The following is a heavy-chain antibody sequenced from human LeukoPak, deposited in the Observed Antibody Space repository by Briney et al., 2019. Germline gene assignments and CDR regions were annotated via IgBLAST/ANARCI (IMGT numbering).Heavy chain of an antibody. V-gene: IGHV4-59*08. CDR2: IYYSGST. J-gene: IGHJ3*02. CDR1: GGSISSYY. CDR3: ARQSPNYDFWSGYYHDAFDI. D-gene: IGHD3-3*01. Sequence: SETLSLTCTVSGGSISSYYWSWIRQPPGKGLEWIGYIYYSGSTNYNPSLKSRVTISVDTSKNQFSLKLSSVTAADTAVYYCARQSPNYDFWSGYYHDAFDIWGQGTMVTVSS.